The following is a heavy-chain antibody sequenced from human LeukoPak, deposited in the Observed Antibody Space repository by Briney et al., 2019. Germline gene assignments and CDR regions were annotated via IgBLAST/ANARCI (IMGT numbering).Heavy chain of an antibody. D-gene: IGHD2-15*01. CDR2: ISSSSSTI. CDR1: GFTFSTHP. J-gene: IGHJ6*02. Sequence: GGSLRLSCVASGFTFSTHPMSWVRQAPGKGPEWVSHISSSSSTITYADFVKGRFTISRDNAKTSLYLQMNSLRDDDTAVYYCVRLNGYCSGGTCAMDAWGQGTTVTVSS. CDR3: VRLNGYCSGGTCAMDA. V-gene: IGHV3-48*02.